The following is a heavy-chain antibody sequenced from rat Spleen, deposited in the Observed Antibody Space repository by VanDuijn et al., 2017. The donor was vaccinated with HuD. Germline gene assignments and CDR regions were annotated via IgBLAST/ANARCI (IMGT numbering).Heavy chain of an antibody. CDR3: ARSEGVHFYLPFAS. CDR2: IRASGGST. J-gene: IGHJ3*01. D-gene: IGHD1-2*01. V-gene: IGHV5-25*01. CDR1: XFTXXXYY. Sequence: EVQLVESGGGLVQPGGSXXLSCAAXXFTXXXYYXXXVRXXPTXXXEWVASIRASGGSTYFRDSVKGRFTISRDITKTTLYLQMSSLRYEDTSTYYCARSEGVHFYLPFASWGQGTLVTVSS.